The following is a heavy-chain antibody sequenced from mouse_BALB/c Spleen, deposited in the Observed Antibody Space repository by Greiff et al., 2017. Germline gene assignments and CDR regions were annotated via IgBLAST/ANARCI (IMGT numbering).Heavy chain of an antibody. Sequence: QVQLQQSGPGLVAPSQSLSITCTVSGFSLTGYGVNWVRQPPGKGLEWLGMIWGDGSTDYNSALKSRLSISKDNSKSQVFLKMNSLQTDDTARYYCARQIYGYDEGWYFDVWGAGTTVTVSS. CDR3: ARQIYGYDEGWYFDV. CDR2: IWGDGST. CDR1: GFSLTGYG. V-gene: IGHV2-6-7*01. D-gene: IGHD2-2*01. J-gene: IGHJ1*01.